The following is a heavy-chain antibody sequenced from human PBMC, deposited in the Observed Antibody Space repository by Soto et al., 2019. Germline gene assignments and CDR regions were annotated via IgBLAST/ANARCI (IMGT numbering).Heavy chain of an antibody. V-gene: IGHV1-69*17. D-gene: IGHD1-1*01. J-gene: IGHJ4*02. CDR1: GDTFASYG. CDR2: IIPDFAIT. CDR3: ARAKFNFEHDGSTFTTHFAL. Sequence: QVQLVQSGAEVKRPGSSVKVSCSASGDTFASYGISWVRQAPGQGLEWLGGIIPDFAITKFAQKFQDRITFKSESSSRTTYMDLSSLSSDDTAVYYCARAKFNFEHDGSTFTTHFALWGTGTPVTVSS.